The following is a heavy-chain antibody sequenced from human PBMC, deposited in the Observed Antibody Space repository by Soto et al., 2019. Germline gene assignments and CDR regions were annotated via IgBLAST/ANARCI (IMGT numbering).Heavy chain of an antibody. CDR3: GGSGYYYDY. CDR2: INNDGSNT. D-gene: IGHD3-22*01. CDR1: GFTFSSYW. V-gene: IGHV3-74*01. J-gene: IGHJ4*02. Sequence: EVPLVESGGGLVQPGGSLRLSCAASGFTFSSYWMHWVRQAPGKRLVWVSRINNDGSNTGYADSVKGRFTISRDNAKNTLYLQMNSLRAEDTAVYYCGGSGYYYDYWGQGTLVTVSS.